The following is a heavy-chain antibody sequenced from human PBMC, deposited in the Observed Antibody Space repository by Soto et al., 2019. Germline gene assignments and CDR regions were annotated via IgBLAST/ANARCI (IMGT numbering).Heavy chain of an antibody. J-gene: IGHJ6*02. D-gene: IGHD2-8*01. Sequence: ASVKVSCKASGYSFTDYHIHWVRQAPGQGLEWLGRINPKSGGTSTTQKFQGWVTMTTDTSISTASMELTRLTSDDTAIYYCARGDSTDCSNGVCSFFYNHDMDVWGQGTTVTVSS. CDR1: GYSFTDYH. V-gene: IGHV1-2*04. CDR3: ARGDSTDCSNGVCSFFYNHDMDV. CDR2: INPKSGGT.